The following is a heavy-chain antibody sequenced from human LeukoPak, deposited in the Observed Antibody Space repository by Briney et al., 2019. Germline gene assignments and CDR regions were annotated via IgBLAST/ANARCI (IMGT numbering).Heavy chain of an antibody. CDR2: ISYDGSNK. CDR1: GFTFSSYA. D-gene: IGHD3-22*01. CDR3: ARDENYYDSSGYSYPYYFDY. J-gene: IGHJ4*02. V-gene: IGHV3-30-3*01. Sequence: PGGSLRLSCAASGFTFSSYAMHWVRQAPGKGLEWVAVISYDGSNKYYADSVKGRFTISRDNSKNTLYLQMNSLRAEDTAVYYCARDENYYDSSGYSYPYYFDYWGQGTLVTVSS.